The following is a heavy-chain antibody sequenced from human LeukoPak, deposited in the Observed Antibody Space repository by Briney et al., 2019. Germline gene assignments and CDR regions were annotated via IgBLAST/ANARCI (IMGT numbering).Heavy chain of an antibody. CDR1: GYSFTSYW. CDR3: ARSAMVRGVINWFDP. Sequence: GESLKISFKRSGYSFTSYWIGWVRQLPGKGLEWRGIIYPGDSDTRYSPSFQGQVTISADKSISTAYLQWSSLTASDTAMYYCARSAMVRGVINWFDPWGQGTLVTVSS. J-gene: IGHJ5*02. V-gene: IGHV5-51*01. D-gene: IGHD3-10*01. CDR2: IYPGDSDT.